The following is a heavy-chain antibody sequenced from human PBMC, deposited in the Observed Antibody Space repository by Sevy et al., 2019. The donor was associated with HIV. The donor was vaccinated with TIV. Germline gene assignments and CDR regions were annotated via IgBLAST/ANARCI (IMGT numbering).Heavy chain of an antibody. CDR2: FDPEDGET. V-gene: IGHV1-24*01. CDR1: GKSLTAFS. CDR3: ATTKDYYETSGSPFDY. D-gene: IGHD3-22*01. Sequence: ASVKVSCKVSGKSLTAFSMHWVRQAPGKGLEWMGSFDPEDGETIYVQKLQGRLTMTEDTSTDTAYMELSRLRSEDTAVYYCATTKDYYETSGSPFDYWGQGTLVTVSS. J-gene: IGHJ4*02.